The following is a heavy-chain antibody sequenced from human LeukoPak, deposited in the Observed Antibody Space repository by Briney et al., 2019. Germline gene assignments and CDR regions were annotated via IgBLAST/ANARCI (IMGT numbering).Heavy chain of an antibody. J-gene: IGHJ4*02. V-gene: IGHV3-21*01. Sequence: GGSLRLSCAASGFTFSSYSMNWVRQAPGKGLEWVSSISSSSSYIYYADSVKGRFTISRDNAKNSLYLQMNSLRAEDTAVYYCARDQGGRGWYYFDYWGQGTLVTVSS. CDR1: GFTFSSYS. CDR3: ARDQGGRGWYYFDY. D-gene: IGHD3-16*01. CDR2: ISSSSSYI.